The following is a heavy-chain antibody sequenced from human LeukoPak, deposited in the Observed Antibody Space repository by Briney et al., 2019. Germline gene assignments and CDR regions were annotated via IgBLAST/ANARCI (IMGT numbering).Heavy chain of an antibody. CDR2: ISAYNGNT. J-gene: IGHJ4*02. D-gene: IGHD2-2*01. CDR1: GYTFTSYG. CDR3: ARDYCSSTSCLFDY. Sequence: GASVKVSCKASGYTFTSYGISWVRQAPGQGLEWMGWISAYNGNTNYAQKLQGRVTMTTDTSTSTAYMELRSLRSDDTAVYYCARDYCSSTSCLFDYWGQGTLVTVSS. V-gene: IGHV1-18*01.